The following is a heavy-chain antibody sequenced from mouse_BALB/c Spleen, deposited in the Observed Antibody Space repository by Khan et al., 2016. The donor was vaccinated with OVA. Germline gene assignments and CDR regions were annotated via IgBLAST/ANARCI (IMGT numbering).Heavy chain of an antibody. J-gene: IGHJ3*01. CDR1: GFSLTTYG. CDR3: ARNYDYDEGLAY. CDR2: IWSGGST. D-gene: IGHD2-4*01. Sequence: VQLQESGPGLVRPSQSLSITCTVSGFSLTTYGVHWVRQSPGKGLEWLGVIWSGGSTDYSAAFISRLSISKDNSKSHVFFKMNSLQPNDTAIYYGARNYDYDEGLAYWGQGTLVTVSA. V-gene: IGHV2-2*02.